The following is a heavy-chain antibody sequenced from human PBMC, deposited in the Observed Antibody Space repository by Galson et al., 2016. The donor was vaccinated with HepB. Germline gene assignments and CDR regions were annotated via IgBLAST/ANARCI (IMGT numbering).Heavy chain of an antibody. Sequence: SLRLSCAASGFIFSDYYMTWIRQAPGKGLEWVSYIISSSSYTNYADSVKGRFTISRDNAKNTLYLQMNSRRPDDTAIYYCVRDKGPRFDHWGQGTLVTVSS. J-gene: IGHJ4*02. CDR1: GFIFSDYY. V-gene: IGHV3-11*06. CDR3: VRDKGPRFDH. CDR2: IISSSSYT.